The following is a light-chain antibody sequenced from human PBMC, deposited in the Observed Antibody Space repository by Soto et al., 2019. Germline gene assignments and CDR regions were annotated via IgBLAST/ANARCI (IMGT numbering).Light chain of an antibody. Sequence: QSVLTQPPSASGTPGQRVTISCSGSSSNIGSNYVYWYQQLPGTAPKLLIYRNNQRPSGVPGRFSGSKSGTSASLAISGLRSEDEADYYCAAWDDSLSGSHVVFGGGTKLTVL. CDR2: RNN. CDR1: SSNIGSNY. CDR3: AAWDDSLSGSHVV. J-gene: IGLJ2*01. V-gene: IGLV1-47*01.